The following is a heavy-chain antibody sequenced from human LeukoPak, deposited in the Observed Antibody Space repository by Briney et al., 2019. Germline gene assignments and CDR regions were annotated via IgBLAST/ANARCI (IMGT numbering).Heavy chain of an antibody. J-gene: IGHJ4*02. Sequence: ASVKVSCKASGYTFTSYYMHWVRQAPGQGLEWMGIISPSDATTSYAQKFQARVTMTRDTSTSTVYMELSSLRSEDTAAYFCARDVGMGAEYYFDYWGQGTLVTVSS. CDR1: GYTFTSYY. V-gene: IGHV1-46*01. CDR3: ARDVGMGAEYYFDY. D-gene: IGHD1-26*01. CDR2: ISPSDATT.